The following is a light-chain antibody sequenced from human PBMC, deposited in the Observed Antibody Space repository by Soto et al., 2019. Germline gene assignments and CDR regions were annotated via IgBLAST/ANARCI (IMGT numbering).Light chain of an antibody. Sequence: DIQMTQSPSTLSASVGDRVTITCRSSQSISFWLAWYQQKPGKAPKLLIYDASTLYSGVPSRFSGSRSGTEFTLTISSLQPDDFATSYCQQTYSTPWTFGQGTKVDIK. CDR1: QSISFW. CDR2: DAS. J-gene: IGKJ1*01. CDR3: QQTYSTPWT. V-gene: IGKV1-5*01.